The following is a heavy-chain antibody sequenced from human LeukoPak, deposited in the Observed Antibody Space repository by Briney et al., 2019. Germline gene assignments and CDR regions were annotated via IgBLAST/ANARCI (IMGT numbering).Heavy chain of an antibody. CDR3: ARGYYGSGQY. D-gene: IGHD3-10*01. CDR2: IYYSGST. Sequence: SETLSLTCSVSGDSINSYFWIWIRQPPGKGLEWIGYIYYSGSTNYNPSLKSRVTISVDTSKNQFSLKLSSMTAADTAVYYCARGYYGSGQYWGQGTLVTVSS. V-gene: IGHV4-59*01. CDR1: GDSINSYF. J-gene: IGHJ1*01.